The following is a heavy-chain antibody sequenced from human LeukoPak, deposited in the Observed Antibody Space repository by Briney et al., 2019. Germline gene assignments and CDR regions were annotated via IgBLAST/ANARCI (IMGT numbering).Heavy chain of an antibody. CDR2: INPNSGGT. Sequence: ASVRVSCKASGYTFSGHYMHWVRQAPGQGLEWMGRINPNSGGTNYAQKFQGRVTMTRDTSISTAYMELNRLRSDDTAVYCCARDRAVAGGEELDYWGQGALVTVSS. CDR1: GYTFSGHY. D-gene: IGHD6-19*01. J-gene: IGHJ4*02. V-gene: IGHV1-2*06. CDR3: ARDRAVAGGEELDY.